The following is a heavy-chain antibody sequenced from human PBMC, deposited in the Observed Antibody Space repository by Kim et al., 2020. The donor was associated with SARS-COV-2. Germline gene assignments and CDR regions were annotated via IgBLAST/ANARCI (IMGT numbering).Heavy chain of an antibody. CDR1: GGTFSSYA. CDR2: IIPIFGTA. CDR3: ARDDYGDHLGRWYFDL. V-gene: IGHV1-69*13. J-gene: IGHJ2*01. D-gene: IGHD4-17*01. Sequence: SVKVSCKASGGTFSSYAISWVRQAPGQGLEWMGGIIPIFGTANYAQKFQGRVTITADESTSTAYMELSSLRSEDTAVYYCARDDYGDHLGRWYFDLWGRGTLVTVSS.